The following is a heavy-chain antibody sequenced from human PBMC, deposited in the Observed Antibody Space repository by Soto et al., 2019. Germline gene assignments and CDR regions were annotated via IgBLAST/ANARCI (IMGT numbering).Heavy chain of an antibody. CDR3: ARVEVVVVVEGGYYYYYYMDV. V-gene: IGHV3-48*01. CDR1: GFTFSSYS. D-gene: IGHD2-15*01. Sequence: GGSLRLSCAASGFTFSSYSMNWVRQAPGKGLEWVSYISSSSSTIYYADSVKGRFTISRDNAKNSLYLQMNSLRAEDTAVYYWARVEVVVVVEGGYYYYYYMDVWGKGTTVTVSS. CDR2: ISSSSSTI. J-gene: IGHJ6*03.